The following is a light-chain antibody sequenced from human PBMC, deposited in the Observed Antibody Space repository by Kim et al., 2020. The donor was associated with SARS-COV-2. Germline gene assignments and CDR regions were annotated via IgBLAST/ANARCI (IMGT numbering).Light chain of an antibody. CDR3: QVWDTSSYHRGV. Sequence: SYELTQPPSVSVAPGETAKIACGGDNIGSKSVHWYQQKPGQAPVLVISYDNNRPSGIPDRFSGSNSGNTATLAISRVAAGDEADYYCQVWDTSSYHRGVFGTGTKVTV. J-gene: IGLJ1*01. V-gene: IGLV3-21*04. CDR1: NIGSKS. CDR2: YDN.